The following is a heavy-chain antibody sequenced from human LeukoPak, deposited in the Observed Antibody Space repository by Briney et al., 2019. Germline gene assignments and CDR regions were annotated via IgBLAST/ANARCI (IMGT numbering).Heavy chain of an antibody. J-gene: IGHJ4*02. CDR3: AKDRSIGTYYTFDS. Sequence: GGSLRLSCAASGFTFNNHAMSWVRQAPGKGLEWVSTVSGSGAIAYYTDSDKGRFTISRDNSKNTLYLQMSSLTAKDTAVYYCAKDRSIGTYYTFDSWGQGTLVTVSS. D-gene: IGHD1-26*01. V-gene: IGHV3-23*01. CDR1: GFTFNNHA. CDR2: VSGSGAIA.